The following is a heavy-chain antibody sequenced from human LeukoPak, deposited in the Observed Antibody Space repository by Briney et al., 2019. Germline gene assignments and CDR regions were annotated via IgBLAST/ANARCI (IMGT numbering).Heavy chain of an antibody. CDR2: ISSSSSYI. V-gene: IGHV3-21*04. J-gene: IGHJ4*02. CDR3: AKGGHIAARPIDY. D-gene: IGHD6-6*01. Sequence: GGSLRLSCAASGFTFSSYSMNWVRQAPGKGLEWVSSISSSSSYIYYADSVKGRFTISRDNAKNSLYLQMNSLRAEDTAVYYCAKGGHIAARPIDYWGQGTLVTVSS. CDR1: GFTFSSYS.